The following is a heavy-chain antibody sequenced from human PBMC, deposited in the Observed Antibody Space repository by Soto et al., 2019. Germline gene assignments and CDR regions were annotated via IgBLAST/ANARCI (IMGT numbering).Heavy chain of an antibody. D-gene: IGHD3-9*01. CDR2: IYYSGST. J-gene: IGHJ6*02. Sequence: SETLSLTCTVSGGSINSGDYHWSWVRQSPGKGLEWIGAIYYSGSTYYNPSLKSRIRISVDTSKNQFSLKVNSVTAADTAGYYCSSSSIYGIDRWVQGNTVTVSS. CDR1: GGSINSGDYH. CDR3: SSSSIYGIDR. V-gene: IGHV4-30-4*01.